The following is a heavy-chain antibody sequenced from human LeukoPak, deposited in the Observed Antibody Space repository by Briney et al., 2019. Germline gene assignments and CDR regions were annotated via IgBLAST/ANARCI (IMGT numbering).Heavy chain of an antibody. CDR2: ITNSGDDT. Sequence: QPGGFLRLSCAASGFTFSSYAMSWVRQAPGQGLEWVSAITNSGDDTYYADSVNGRFTISRDNSKNTLYLEMSSLRAEDTAVYYCAKRRYERSGNFDYWGQGTLVTVSS. CDR3: AKRRYERSGNFDY. D-gene: IGHD3-22*01. V-gene: IGHV3-23*01. CDR1: GFTFSSYA. J-gene: IGHJ4*02.